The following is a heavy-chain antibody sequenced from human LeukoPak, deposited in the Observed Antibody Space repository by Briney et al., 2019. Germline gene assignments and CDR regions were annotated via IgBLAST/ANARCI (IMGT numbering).Heavy chain of an antibody. CDR3: AREKVPAATLDAFDI. D-gene: IGHD2-2*01. CDR1: GFTFSSYA. Sequence: PGGSLRLSCAASGFTFSSYAMHWVRQAPGKGLEWVAVISYDGSNKYYADSVKGRFTISRDNSKNTLYLQMNSLRAEDTAVYYCAREKVPAATLDAFDIWGQGTMVTVPS. J-gene: IGHJ3*02. V-gene: IGHV3-30-3*01. CDR2: ISYDGSNK.